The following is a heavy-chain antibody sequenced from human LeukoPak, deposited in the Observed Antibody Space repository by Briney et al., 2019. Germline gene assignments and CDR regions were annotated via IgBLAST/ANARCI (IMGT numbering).Heavy chain of an antibody. Sequence: GGSLRLSCAASGLPFSSYNMNWVRLAPGKGLEWVSYITSSSSTIYYADSVKGRFTISRDNAKNSLYLQMNSLRAEDTAVYYCARSGWESETSDYWGQGTLVTVSS. V-gene: IGHV3-48*01. CDR3: ARSGWESETSDY. CDR2: ITSSSSTI. J-gene: IGHJ4*02. CDR1: GLPFSSYN. D-gene: IGHD6-19*01.